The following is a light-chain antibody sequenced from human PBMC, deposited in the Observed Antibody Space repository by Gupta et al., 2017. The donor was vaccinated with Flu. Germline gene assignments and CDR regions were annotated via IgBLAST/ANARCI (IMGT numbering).Light chain of an antibody. CDR3: NSRDSSGNHLWV. CDR1: SLRSYY. J-gene: IGLJ3*02. CDR2: GEN. V-gene: IGLV3-19*01. Sequence: SSELTQDPAVSVALGQTVRITCQGDSLRSYYASWYQQTPGQAPVLVIYGENKRPSGIPDRFSGSRSGNTASLTIIGAQAEDEADYYCNSRDSSGNHLWVFGGGTKLTVL.